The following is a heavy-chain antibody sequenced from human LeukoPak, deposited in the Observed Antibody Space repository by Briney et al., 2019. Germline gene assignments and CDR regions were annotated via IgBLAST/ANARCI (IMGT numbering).Heavy chain of an antibody. CDR3: ARGVRRYYDSSGYFHDAFDI. Sequence: ASVKVSCKASGYTFTGYYMHWVRQAPGQGLEWMGWINPNSGGTNYAQKFQGRVTMTRDTSISTAYMELSRLRSDDTAVYYCARGVRRYYDSSGYFHDAFDIWGQGTMVTVSS. V-gene: IGHV1-2*02. J-gene: IGHJ3*02. CDR2: INPNSGGT. D-gene: IGHD3-22*01. CDR1: GYTFTGYY.